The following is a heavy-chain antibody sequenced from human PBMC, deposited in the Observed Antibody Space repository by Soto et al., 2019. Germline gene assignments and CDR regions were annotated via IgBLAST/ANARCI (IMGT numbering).Heavy chain of an antibody. Sequence: EVQLLESGGGLVQPGGSRRLSCAASGFNFKTYAMSWVRQAPGTGLEWVSAISSSGSRTYYADSVKGRFTIARDNSKNALFLEMKSLRPEATALYDCAKEWREVVSGTGDSWGRGSLVTVSS. CDR1: GFNFKTYA. D-gene: IGHD6-19*01. J-gene: IGHJ4*02. V-gene: IGHV3-23*01. CDR3: AKEWREVVSGTGDS. CDR2: ISSSGSRT.